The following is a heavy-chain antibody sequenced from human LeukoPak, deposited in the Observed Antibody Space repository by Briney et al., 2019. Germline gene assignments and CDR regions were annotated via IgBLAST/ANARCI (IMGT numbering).Heavy chain of an antibody. J-gene: IGHJ4*02. V-gene: IGHV2-5*02. CDR3: AHRHSSSWYFDY. D-gene: IGHD6-13*01. Sequence: PGPRLVNPTQTLTLTCTFSGFSPFTSGVGVGWIRQHPGKALEWLSPIYWDGDERYSPSLKSRLTITKNTSKNQVVLTMTNMDPVDTATYYCAHRHSSSWYFDYWGQGTLVTVSS. CDR1: GFSPFTSGVG. CDR2: IYWDGDE.